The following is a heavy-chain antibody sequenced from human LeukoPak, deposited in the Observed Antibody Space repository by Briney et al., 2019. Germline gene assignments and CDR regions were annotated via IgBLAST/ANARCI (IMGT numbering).Heavy chain of an antibody. CDR3: ARVLGVDTAMATDAFDI. J-gene: IGHJ3*02. Sequence: ASVKVSCKASGYTFTSYYMHWVRQAPGQGLEWMGIINPSSGSTSYPQKFQDRVTMTRDTSTSTVYMELSSLRSEDTAVYYCARVLGVDTAMATDAFDIWGKGTMVTVSS. V-gene: IGHV1-46*01. CDR2: INPSSGST. CDR1: GYTFTSYY. D-gene: IGHD5-18*01.